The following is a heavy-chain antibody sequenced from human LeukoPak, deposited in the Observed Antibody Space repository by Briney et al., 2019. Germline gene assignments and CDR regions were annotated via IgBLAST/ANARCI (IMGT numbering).Heavy chain of an antibody. Sequence: GGSLRLSCAASGFTFSSYSMNWVRQAPGKGLEWVSSIISSSNYIYYADSVKGRFTISRDNAKNSLYLQMDSLRAEDTAVYYCARGGILATFIEHWGQGTLVTVSS. V-gene: IGHV3-21*01. CDR3: ARGGILATFIEH. CDR2: IISSSNYI. D-gene: IGHD5-12*01. CDR1: GFTFSSYS. J-gene: IGHJ4*02.